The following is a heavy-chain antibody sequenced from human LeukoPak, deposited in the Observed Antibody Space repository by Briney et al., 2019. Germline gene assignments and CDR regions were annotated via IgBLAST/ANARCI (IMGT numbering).Heavy chain of an antibody. Sequence: SETLSLTCTVSGYSISSGYYCGWIRQPPGKGLEWIGSVYHSGSTYYNPSLKSRVTISMDKSKNQFSLKLTAVTAADMAVYYCGSQKEWSLTEYHFDYWGQGTLVTV. D-gene: IGHD3-3*01. CDR3: GSQKEWSLTEYHFDY. CDR2: VYHSGST. V-gene: IGHV4-38-2*02. CDR1: GYSISSGYY. J-gene: IGHJ4*02.